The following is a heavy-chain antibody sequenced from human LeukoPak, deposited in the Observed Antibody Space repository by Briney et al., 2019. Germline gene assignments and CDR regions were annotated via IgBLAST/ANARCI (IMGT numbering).Heavy chain of an antibody. CDR3: ARAPGDILTGYYLDY. CDR2: ISAYNGNT. Sequence: ASVKVSCKASGYTFTSYGISWVRQAPGQGLEWMGWISAYNGNTNYAQKLQGRVTMTTDTSTSTAYMELRSPRSDDTAVYYCARAPGDILTGYYLDYWGQGTLVTVSS. J-gene: IGHJ4*02. V-gene: IGHV1-18*01. D-gene: IGHD3-9*01. CDR1: GYTFTSYG.